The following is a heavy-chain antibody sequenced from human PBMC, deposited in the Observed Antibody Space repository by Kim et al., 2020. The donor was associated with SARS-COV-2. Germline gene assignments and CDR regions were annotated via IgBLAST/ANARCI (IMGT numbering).Heavy chain of an antibody. D-gene: IGHD3-10*01. J-gene: IGHJ4*02. CDR1: GFTFSSYA. V-gene: IGHV3-30-3*01. CDR3: ARGFQRFVYYFYY. CDR2: ISYDGSNK. Sequence: GGSLRLSCAASGFTFSSYAMHWVRQAPGKGLEWVAVISYDGSNKYYADSVKGRFTISRDNSKNTLYLQMNSLRAEDTAVYYCARGFQRFVYYFYYWGQGTLVTVSS.